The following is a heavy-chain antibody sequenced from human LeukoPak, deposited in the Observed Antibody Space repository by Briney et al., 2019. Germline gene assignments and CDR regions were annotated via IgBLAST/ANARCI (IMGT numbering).Heavy chain of an antibody. J-gene: IGHJ4*02. CDR3: ASGTTVTTFDY. V-gene: IGHV1-69*13. CDR1: GGTFSSYA. Sequence: GASVKVSCKASGGTFSSYAISWVRQAPGQGLEWMGGIIPIFGTANYAQKFQGRVTITAGESTSTAYMELSSLRSEDTAVYYCASGTTVTTFDYWGQGTLVTVSS. D-gene: IGHD4-17*01. CDR2: IIPIFGTA.